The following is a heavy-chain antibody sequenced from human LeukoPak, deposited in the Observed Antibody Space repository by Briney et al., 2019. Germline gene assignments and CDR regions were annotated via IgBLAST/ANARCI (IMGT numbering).Heavy chain of an antibody. CDR2: IRYDGSNK. D-gene: IGHD3-16*01. J-gene: IGHJ1*01. CDR3: ARDGVRLGDRQYFQH. Sequence: GGSLRLSCAASGFTFSSYGMHWVRQAPGKGLEWVAFIRYDGSNKYYADSVKGRFTISRDNSKNTLYLQMNSLRAEDTAVYYCARDGVRLGDRQYFQHWGQGTLVTVSS. CDR1: GFTFSSYG. V-gene: IGHV3-30*02.